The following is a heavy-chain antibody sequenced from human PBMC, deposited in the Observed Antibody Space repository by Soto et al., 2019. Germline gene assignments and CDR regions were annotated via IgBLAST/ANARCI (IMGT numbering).Heavy chain of an antibody. CDR3: ARQYRSGSLDY. V-gene: IGHV5-51*01. Sequence: GAALKISCRGSGYSFDIYWIGWVRPMPGKGLEWMGIIYPDDSDIRYSASFQGQVTVSADKSISTAYLPWSSLKASDNAISYCARQYRSGSLDYWGQETLVTTSS. D-gene: IGHD3-10*01. CDR2: IYPDDSDI. J-gene: IGHJ4*01. CDR1: GYSFDIYW.